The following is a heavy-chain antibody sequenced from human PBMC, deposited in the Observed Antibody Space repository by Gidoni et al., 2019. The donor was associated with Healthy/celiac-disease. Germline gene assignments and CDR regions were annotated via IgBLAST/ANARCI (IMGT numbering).Heavy chain of an antibody. CDR1: GGTSSSYA. Sequence: QVQLVQSGAEVQKPGSSVKVSCKASGGTSSSYAISWVRQAPGQGLEWMGGIIPIFGTANYAQKFQGRVTITADESTSTAYMELSSLRSEDTAVYYCVLIESGYDSLIDYWGQGTLVTVSS. CDR2: IIPIFGTA. D-gene: IGHD5-12*01. CDR3: VLIESGYDSLIDY. J-gene: IGHJ4*02. V-gene: IGHV1-69*01.